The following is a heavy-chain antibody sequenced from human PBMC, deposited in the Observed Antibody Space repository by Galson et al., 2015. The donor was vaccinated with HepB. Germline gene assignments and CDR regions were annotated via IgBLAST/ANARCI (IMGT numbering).Heavy chain of an antibody. V-gene: IGHV1-69*13. Sequence: SVKVSCKASGGTLNFYTLGWVRQAPGQGLEWMGGIIPMSGTAIYAQKFQGRVTITADDSTSTAYMDLSSLRSEDTAVYFCARTANRKYDSNWHRKPIPFDYWGQGTLVTVSP. CDR2: IIPMSGTA. D-gene: IGHD1/OR15-1a*01. CDR3: ARTANRKYDSNWHRKPIPFDY. J-gene: IGHJ4*02. CDR1: GGTLNFYT.